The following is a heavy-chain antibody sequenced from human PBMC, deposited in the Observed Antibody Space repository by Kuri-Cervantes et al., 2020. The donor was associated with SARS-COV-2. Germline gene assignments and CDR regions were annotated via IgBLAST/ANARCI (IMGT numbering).Heavy chain of an antibody. CDR3: ARVMLLNSMIVVVHGFDI. J-gene: IGHJ3*02. CDR1: GDTLSSYA. D-gene: IGHD3-22*01. CDR2: IIPIFGTT. Sequence: SVKVSCKASGDTLSSYAISWVRQAPGQGLEWMGGIIPIFGTTNYAQEFQGRVTITADKSTSTAYMELSSLRSEDTAVYYCARVMLLNSMIVVVHGFDIWGQGTMVTVSS. V-gene: IGHV1-69*06.